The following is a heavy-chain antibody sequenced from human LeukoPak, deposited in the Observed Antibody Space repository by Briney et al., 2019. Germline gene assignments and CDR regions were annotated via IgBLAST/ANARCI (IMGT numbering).Heavy chain of an antibody. CDR2: IYYSGRT. J-gene: IGHJ5*02. Sequence: SETLSLTCSVSGASISSSNYYWGRIRQPPGKGLEWIGTIYYSGRTYYNPSLKSRVTISVDTSKNQFSLKLSSVTAADTAVYYCASQYSSSWLRFDPWGQGTLVTVSS. D-gene: IGHD6-13*01. CDR3: ASQYSSSWLRFDP. CDR1: GASISSSNYY. V-gene: IGHV4-39*01.